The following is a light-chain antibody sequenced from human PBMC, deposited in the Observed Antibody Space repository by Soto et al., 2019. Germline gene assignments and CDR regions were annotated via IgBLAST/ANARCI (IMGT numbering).Light chain of an antibody. J-gene: IGKJ1*01. CDR3: LQDYTYPWT. V-gene: IGKV1-6*01. CDR2: AAS. CDR1: QTISSW. Sequence: IQMTPSPSPLSGSLGGRVTITCRASQTISSWLAWYQQKPGKAPKLLIYAASSLQSGVPSRFSGSGSGTDFTLTISSLQPEDFATYYCLQDYTYPWTFGQGTKVDIK.